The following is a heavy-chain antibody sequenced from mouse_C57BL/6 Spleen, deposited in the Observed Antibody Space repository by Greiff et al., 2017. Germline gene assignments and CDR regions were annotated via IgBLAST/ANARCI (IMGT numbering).Heavy chain of an antibody. CDR3: ARDHRGDAMDY. Sequence: EVMLVESEGGLVQPGSSMKLSCTASGFTFSDYYMAWVRQVPEKGLEWVANINYDGSSTYYLDSLKSRFIISRDNAKNILYVQMSSLKSEDTATYYCARDHRGDAMDYWGQGTSVTVSS. D-gene: IGHD2-14*01. V-gene: IGHV5-16*01. J-gene: IGHJ4*01. CDR1: GFTFSDYY. CDR2: INYDGSST.